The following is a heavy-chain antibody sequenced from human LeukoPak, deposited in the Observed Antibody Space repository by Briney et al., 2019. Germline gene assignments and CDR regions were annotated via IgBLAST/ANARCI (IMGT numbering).Heavy chain of an antibody. CDR1: GFTFSSYW. CDR3: TRQYSGSPGD. Sequence: GGSLRLSCAASGFTFSSYWMHWVRQAPGKGLVWVSHINGDGSSTNYADSVKGRFTISRDNAKNTLYLQMNSLRVEDTAVYYCTRQYSGSPGDWGQGTLVTVSS. CDR2: INGDGSST. D-gene: IGHD1-26*01. V-gene: IGHV3-74*01. J-gene: IGHJ4*02.